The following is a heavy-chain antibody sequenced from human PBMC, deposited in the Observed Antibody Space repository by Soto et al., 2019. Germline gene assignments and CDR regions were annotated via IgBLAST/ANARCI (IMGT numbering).Heavy chain of an antibody. J-gene: IGHJ3*02. CDR2: ISGSGGST. CDR1: GFTFSSYA. Sequence: EVQLLESGGGLVQPGGSLRLSCAASGFTFSSYAMSWVRQAPGKGLEWVSAISGSGGSTYYADSVKGRFTISRDNSKNTLYLQMTSLRAEDTAVYYCAKEGARYGGYGYGLNAFDIWGQGTMVTVSS. D-gene: IGHD5-18*01. V-gene: IGHV3-23*01. CDR3: AKEGARYGGYGYGLNAFDI.